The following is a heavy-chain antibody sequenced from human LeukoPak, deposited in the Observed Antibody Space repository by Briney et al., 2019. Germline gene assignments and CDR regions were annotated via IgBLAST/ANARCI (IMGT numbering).Heavy chain of an antibody. CDR2: ISAYNGNT. D-gene: IGHD5-18*01. J-gene: IGHJ6*03. CDR3: AREERGYSYGLVARYYYYYMDV. Sequence: ASVKVSCKASGYTFTSYGISWVRQAPGQGLEWMGWISAYNGNTNYAQKLQGRVTMTTDASTSTAYMELRSLRSDDTAVYYCAREERGYSYGLVARYYYYYMDVWGKGTTVTVSS. CDR1: GYTFTSYG. V-gene: IGHV1-18*01.